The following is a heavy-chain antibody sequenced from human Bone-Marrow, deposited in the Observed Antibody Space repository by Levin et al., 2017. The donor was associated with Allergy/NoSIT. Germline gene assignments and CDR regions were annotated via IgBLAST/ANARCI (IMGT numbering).Heavy chain of an antibody. CDR1: GYSFTSYW. V-gene: IGHV5-51*01. CDR2: IYAGDSDT. D-gene: IGHD3-22*01. Sequence: GESLKISCKGSGYSFTSYWIGWVRQMPGKGLEWLGIIYAGDSDTRYSPSFQGQVTISADKSIITAYMQWSSLKAADTAMYYCARPYYYDRSGSSPGAFDIWGQGTMVTVSS. CDR3: ARPYYYDRSGSSPGAFDI. J-gene: IGHJ3*02.